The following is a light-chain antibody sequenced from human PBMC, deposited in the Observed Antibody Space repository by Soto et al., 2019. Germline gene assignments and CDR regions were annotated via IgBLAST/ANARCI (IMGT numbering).Light chain of an antibody. J-gene: IGLJ3*02. V-gene: IGLV2-23*01. Sequence: QSALTQPASVSGSPGQSITISCTGTSSDVGGYDLVSWYQQHPGKAPKLIIYEGSKRPSGISNRFSGSKSGNTASLILSGLQGDDEGDYYCCAYVSSNTLLFGGGTQLTVL. CDR3: CAYVSSNTLL. CDR1: SSDVGGYDL. CDR2: EGS.